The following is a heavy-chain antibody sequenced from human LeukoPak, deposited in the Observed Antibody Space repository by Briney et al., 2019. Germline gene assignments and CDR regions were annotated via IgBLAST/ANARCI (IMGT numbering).Heavy chain of an antibody. CDR2: INHSGST. CDR3: ARGKRWDSSSRTSYYYDMDV. D-gene: IGHD6-13*01. Sequence: SETLSLTCAVYGGSFSGYYWSWLRQPPGKGREWIGEINHSGSTNYNPSLKSRVTISVDTSKKQFSLKVSSVTAADTAVYYCARGKRWDSSSRTSYYYDMDVWGKGTTVTVSS. V-gene: IGHV4-34*01. J-gene: IGHJ6*04. CDR1: GGSFSGYY.